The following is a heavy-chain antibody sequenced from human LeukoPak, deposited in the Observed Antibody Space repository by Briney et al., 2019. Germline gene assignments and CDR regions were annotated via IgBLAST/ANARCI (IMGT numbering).Heavy chain of an antibody. D-gene: IGHD2-15*01. V-gene: IGHV1-46*01. CDR2: INPSGGST. CDR3: ARDERIAGSIDY. Sequence: ASVKVSCKASGYTFSNYYMHWVRQAPGQGLEWMGIINPSGGSTSYAQKFQGRVTMTRDTSTSTVYMELSSLRSEDTAVYYCARDERIAGSIDYWGQGTLVTVSS. J-gene: IGHJ4*02. CDR1: GYTFSNYY.